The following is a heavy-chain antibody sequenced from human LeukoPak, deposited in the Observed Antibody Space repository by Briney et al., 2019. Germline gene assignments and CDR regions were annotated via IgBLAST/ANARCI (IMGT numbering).Heavy chain of an antibody. CDR1: GGSFNDYY. J-gene: IGHJ4*02. CDR3: ARPTFVYTYAYGF. V-gene: IGHV4-34*01. CDR2: INHSGNT. Sequence: SETLSLTCAVYGGSFNDYYWSWIRQPPGKGLEWIGEINHSGNTNYNPSLKSRVIISLDTSKNQFSLKLSSVTAADTAVYYCARPTFVYTYAYGFWGQGTLVTVSS. D-gene: IGHD3-16*01.